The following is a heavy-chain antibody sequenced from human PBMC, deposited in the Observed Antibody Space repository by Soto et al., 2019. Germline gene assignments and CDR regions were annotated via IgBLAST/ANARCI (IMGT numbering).Heavy chain of an antibody. J-gene: IGHJ4*02. CDR2: ISSSSSYI. Sequence: PGGSLRLSCAASGFTFSSYSMNWVRQAPGKGLEWVSSISSSSSYIYYADSVKGRFTISRDNAKNSLYLQMNSLRAEDTAVYYCARAAAGTNSEFDYWGQGTLVTVSS. CDR3: ARAAAGTNSEFDY. D-gene: IGHD6-13*01. V-gene: IGHV3-21*01. CDR1: GFTFSSYS.